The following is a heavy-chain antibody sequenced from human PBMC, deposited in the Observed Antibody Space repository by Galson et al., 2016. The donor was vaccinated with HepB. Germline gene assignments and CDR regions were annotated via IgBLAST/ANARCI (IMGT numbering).Heavy chain of an antibody. CDR2: IYSGGGT. V-gene: IGHV3-66*01. CDR3: QTTNYYNGLDV. D-gene: IGHD4-11*01. J-gene: IGHJ6*02. CDR1: GFTVGNNY. Sequence: SLRLSCAASGFTVGNNYMSWVCQVPGKGLEWASGIYSGGGTYYADFVKGRFTISRDKSKNTLYLQLNSLRAEDTAVYYCQTTNYYNGLDVWGQGTTVTVSS.